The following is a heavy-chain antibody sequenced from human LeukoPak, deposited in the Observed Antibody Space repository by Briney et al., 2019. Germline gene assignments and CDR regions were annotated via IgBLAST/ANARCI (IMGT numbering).Heavy chain of an antibody. CDR1: GFTFSDYY. D-gene: IGHD1-26*01. CDR3: ARLRGSRLARSYYYYMDI. V-gene: IGHV3-11*04. Sequence: PGGSLRLSCAASGFTFSDYYMSWIRQAPGKGLEWVSYISSSGSTIYYADSVKGRFTISRDNAKNSLYLQMNSLRAEDTAVYYCARLRGSRLARSYYYYMDIWRKGTTVTVSS. CDR2: ISSSGSTI. J-gene: IGHJ6*03.